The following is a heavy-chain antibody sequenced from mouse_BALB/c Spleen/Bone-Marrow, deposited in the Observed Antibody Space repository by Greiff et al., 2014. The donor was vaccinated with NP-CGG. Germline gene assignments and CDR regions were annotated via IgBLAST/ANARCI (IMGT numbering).Heavy chain of an antibody. Sequence: VNVVESGPGLVAPSQSLSITCTVSGFSLTIYGVRWVRQPPGKGLEWLGVSWAGGSASYNSALLSRLTISKDISKSQVFLKMNSRQTDDTAMYYCAREGYDHAMDYWGQGTSVTVSS. J-gene: IGHJ4*01. CDR1: GFSLTIYG. V-gene: IGHV2-9*02. CDR3: AREGYDHAMDY. CDR2: SWAGGSA. D-gene: IGHD2-14*01.